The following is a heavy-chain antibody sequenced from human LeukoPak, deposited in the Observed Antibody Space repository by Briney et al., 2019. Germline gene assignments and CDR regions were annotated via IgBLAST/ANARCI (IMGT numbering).Heavy chain of an antibody. V-gene: IGHV3-74*01. CDR2: ITNDGSST. Sequence: PGGSLRLSCAASGLTFSSHWMHWVRQAPGKGLVWVSRITNDGSSTTYADSVKGRFTISRDNAKNMLYLQVNSLRAEDTALYYCATSLGPLTEYWGQGTLVTVSS. CDR1: GLTFSSHW. J-gene: IGHJ4*02. D-gene: IGHD7-27*01. CDR3: ATSLGPLTEY.